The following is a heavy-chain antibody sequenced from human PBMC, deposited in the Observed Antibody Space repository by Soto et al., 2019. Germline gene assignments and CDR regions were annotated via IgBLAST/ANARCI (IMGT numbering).Heavy chain of an antibody. CDR3: ASDGAKREIAGADYSDF. CDR2: IIPILGTS. Sequence: QVQLGQSEAEVKKPGSAVKVSCKTSGSTFSSYAFSWVRQAPGQGLEWMGRIIPILGTSNYAQKFQGRVTITADESTSTAYMDLSSLRSQDTAVYYCASDGAKREIAGADYSDFWGQGTLVTVSS. CDR1: GSTFSSYA. J-gene: IGHJ4*02. V-gene: IGHV1-69*18. D-gene: IGHD6-19*01.